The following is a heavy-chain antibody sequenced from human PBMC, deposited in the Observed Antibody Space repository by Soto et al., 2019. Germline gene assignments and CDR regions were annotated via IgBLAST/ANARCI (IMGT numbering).Heavy chain of an antibody. CDR3: ARTGIAAPNGPSPEYYYYYGMDV. Sequence: ASVKVSCRASGYSFTGYYMHWVRQAPGQGLEWMGWINPNSGGTNYAQKFQGWVTMTRDTSISTAYMELSRLRSDDTAVYYCARTGIAAPNGPSPEYYYYYGMDVWGQGTTVTVSS. CDR1: GYSFTGYY. D-gene: IGHD6-6*01. J-gene: IGHJ6*02. V-gene: IGHV1-2*04. CDR2: INPNSGGT.